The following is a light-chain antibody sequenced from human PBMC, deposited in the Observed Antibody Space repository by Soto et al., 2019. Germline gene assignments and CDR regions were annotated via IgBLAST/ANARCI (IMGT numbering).Light chain of an antibody. CDR1: SSNIGAGYD. J-gene: IGLJ3*02. V-gene: IGLV1-40*01. CDR3: QSYDSSLSGSV. CDR2: GNN. Sequence: QSVLTQPPSVSGAPGQRVTISCTGRSSNIGAGYDLHWYQQLPGTAPKLLVYGNNNRPSGVPDRFSASKAGTSASPAITGLQAEDEGDYYCQSYDSSLSGSVFGGGTQLTVL.